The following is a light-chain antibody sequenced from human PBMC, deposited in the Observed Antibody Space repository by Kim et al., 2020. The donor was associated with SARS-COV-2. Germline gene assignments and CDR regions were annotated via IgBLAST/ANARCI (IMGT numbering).Light chain of an antibody. Sequence: LSQEERATLPCRASQSISNYSTGYQQKPGQTPRLIIFDASNRATGIPARFSGSGSGTDFTLTISSLEPEDLAVYYCQLRDNWICTFGQGTRLEIK. CDR2: DAS. J-gene: IGKJ5*01. CDR3: QLRDNWICT. V-gene: IGKV3-11*01. CDR1: QSISNY.